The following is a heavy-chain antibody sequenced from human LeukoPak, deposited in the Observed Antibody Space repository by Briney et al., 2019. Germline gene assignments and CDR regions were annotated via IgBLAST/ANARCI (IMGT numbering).Heavy chain of an antibody. CDR3: ASDRRIRQGGDAFDI. CDR1: GGTFSSYD. J-gene: IGHJ3*02. Sequence: GSSVKASCKASGGTFSSYDISWVRQAPGQGLEWMGGIIPIFGTANYAQKFQGRVTITTDESTSTAYMELSSLRSEDTAVYYCASDRRIRQGGDAFDIWGQGTMVTVSS. D-gene: IGHD2-15*01. V-gene: IGHV1-69*05. CDR2: IIPIFGTA.